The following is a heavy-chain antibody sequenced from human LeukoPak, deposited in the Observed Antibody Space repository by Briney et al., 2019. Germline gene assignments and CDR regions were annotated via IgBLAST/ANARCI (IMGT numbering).Heavy chain of an antibody. CDR3: AKSRLGRNSGYYFDY. D-gene: IGHD3-22*01. CDR1: GFTISSTY. V-gene: IGHV3-53*01. J-gene: IGHJ4*02. CDR2: IYSGGST. Sequence: PGGSLRLSCAASGFTISSTYMNWVRQAPGKGLEWVSLIYSGGSTFFADSVKGRFTISRDNSRNTVYLQMNSLRAEDTAVYYCAKSRLGRNSGYYFDYWGQGTLVTVSS.